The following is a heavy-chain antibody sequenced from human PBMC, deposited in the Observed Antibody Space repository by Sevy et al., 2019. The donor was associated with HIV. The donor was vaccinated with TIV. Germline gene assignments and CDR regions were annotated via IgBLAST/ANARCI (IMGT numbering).Heavy chain of an antibody. CDR2: ISSSSRTI. Sequence: GESLKISCVVSGLTFSSDSMNWVRQAPGKGLEWLAYISSSSRTIYYADSVEGRFTISRDNDKKSVFLQMNNLGDEDSATYYCARDVDTPFVRSFDSWGQGTLVTVSS. CDR3: ARDVDTPFVRSFDS. J-gene: IGHJ4*02. V-gene: IGHV3-48*02. D-gene: IGHD5-18*01. CDR1: GLTFSSDS.